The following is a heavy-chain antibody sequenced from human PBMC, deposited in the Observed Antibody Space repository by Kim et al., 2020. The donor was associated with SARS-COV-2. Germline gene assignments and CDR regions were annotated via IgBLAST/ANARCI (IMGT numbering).Heavy chain of an antibody. CDR1: GFTFSSYA. CDR2: ISGSGGST. Sequence: GGSLRLSCAASGFTFSSYAMSWVRQAPGKGLEWVSAISGSGGSTYYADSVKGRFTISRDNSKNTLYLQMNSLRAEDTAVYYCAKHSGSSSFMIVGVYFDYWGQGTLVTVSS. D-gene: IGHD6-6*01. V-gene: IGHV3-23*01. J-gene: IGHJ4*02. CDR3: AKHSGSSSFMIVGVYFDY.